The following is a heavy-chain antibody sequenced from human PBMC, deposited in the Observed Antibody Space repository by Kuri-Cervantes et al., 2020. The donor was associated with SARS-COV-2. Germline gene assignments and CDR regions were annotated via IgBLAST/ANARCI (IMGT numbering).Heavy chain of an antibody. V-gene: IGHV4-34*01. CDR3: ARGREGAVPATILGLGFFLYFSMDV. J-gene: IGHJ6*03. CDR2: INHSGSA. Sequence: GSLRLSCAVFGGSFSGYYWSWIRQSPGKGLEWIGKINHSGSANYNPSLSSRVTISIDTSKNQFSLKLRSVTAADTAMYYCARGREGAVPATILGLGFFLYFSMDVWGKGTSVTVS. D-gene: IGHD2-2*01. CDR1: GGSFSGYY.